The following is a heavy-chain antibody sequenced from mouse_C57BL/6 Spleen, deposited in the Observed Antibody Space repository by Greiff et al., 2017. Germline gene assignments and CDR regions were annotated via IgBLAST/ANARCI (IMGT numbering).Heavy chain of an antibody. J-gene: IGHJ3*01. CDR2: INPGSGGT. Sequence: VQLQQSGAELVRPGTSVKVSCKASGYAFTNYLIEWVKQRPGQGLEWIGVINPGSGGTNYNEKFKGKATLTADKSSSTAYMQLSSLTSEDSAVYFCAREDDYDTWFAYWGQGTLVTVSA. CDR1: GYAFTNYL. V-gene: IGHV1-54*01. CDR3: AREDDYDTWFAY. D-gene: IGHD2-4*01.